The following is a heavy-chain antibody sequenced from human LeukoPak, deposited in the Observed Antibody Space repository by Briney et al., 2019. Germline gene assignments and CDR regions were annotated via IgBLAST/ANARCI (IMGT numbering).Heavy chain of an antibody. V-gene: IGHV1-2*02. D-gene: IGHD6-6*01. CDR2: INPNSGGT. J-gene: IGHJ4*02. CDR3: ARGRGYSSSSWAVY. Sequence: ASVKGSCKASGYTFTGYYMHWVRQAPGQGLEWMGWINPNSGGTNYAQKFQGRVTMTRDTSISTAYMELSRLRSDDTAVYYCARGRGYSSSSWAVYWGQGTLVTVSS. CDR1: GYTFTGYY.